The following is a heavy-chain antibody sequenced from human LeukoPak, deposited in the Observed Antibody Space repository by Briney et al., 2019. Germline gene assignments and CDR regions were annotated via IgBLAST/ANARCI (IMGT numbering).Heavy chain of an antibody. Sequence: PGGSLRLSCAASGFTFSNYAMSWVRQAPGKGLEWVSGVSDGAGRTSYADSVTGRFTISRDNARRILYLQMNSLRAEDTAVYYCAKDVCNGAGCHFFDYWGQGTVVTVSS. D-gene: IGHD2-15*01. CDR3: AKDVCNGAGCHFFDY. J-gene: IGHJ4*02. CDR2: VSDGAGRT. V-gene: IGHV3-23*01. CDR1: GFTFSNYA.